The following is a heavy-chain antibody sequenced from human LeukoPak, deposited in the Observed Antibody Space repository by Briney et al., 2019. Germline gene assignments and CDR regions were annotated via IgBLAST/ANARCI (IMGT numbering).Heavy chain of an antibody. CDR3: ARGFSSSWYPPDY. Sequence: GGSHSLSCETSAFTFSDYSMIRVRQAPVMGLESVSAIGSSGNYIYYADSLRGRVTISRDNAKNSLYLQMNSLRAEDTAVYYCARGFSSSWYPPDYWGQGTLVTVSS. V-gene: IGHV3-21*01. D-gene: IGHD6-13*01. J-gene: IGHJ4*02. CDR1: AFTFSDYS. CDR2: IGSSGNYI.